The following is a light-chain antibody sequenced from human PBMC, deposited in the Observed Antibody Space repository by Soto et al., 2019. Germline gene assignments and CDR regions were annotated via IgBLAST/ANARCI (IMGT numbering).Light chain of an antibody. CDR1: QIVSTN. Sequence: EIVMTQSPAILSVSPGESATLSCRAVQIVSTNLAWNQQKPGQAPRILIYAGSTRATGTPARFSGSGSGTDFTLTITRLEPEDSAVYFCQQYTGPPTTFGQGTRLEI. CDR2: AGS. V-gene: IGKV3-15*01. J-gene: IGKJ5*01. CDR3: QQYTGPPTT.